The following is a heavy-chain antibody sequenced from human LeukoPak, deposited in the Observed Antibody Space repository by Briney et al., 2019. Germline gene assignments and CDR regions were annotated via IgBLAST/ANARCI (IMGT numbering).Heavy chain of an antibody. Sequence: GGSLRLSCAASGFTFSSYWISWVRQARGKGLEWVASIKQDGSETRHMESMKCRFHIFRDNTKTSLYLQMNSLRAEHTAVYYCPRYGLGDTFDVWAQGTVVTVSS. CDR1: GFTFSSYW. J-gene: IGHJ3*01. V-gene: IGHV3-7*01. D-gene: IGHD4-17*01. CDR2: IKQDGSET. CDR3: PRYGLGDTFDV.